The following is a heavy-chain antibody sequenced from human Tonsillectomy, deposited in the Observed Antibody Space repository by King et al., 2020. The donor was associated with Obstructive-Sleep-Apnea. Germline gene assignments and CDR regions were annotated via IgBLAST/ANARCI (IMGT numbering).Heavy chain of an antibody. CDR1: AYSISSGYY. CDR2: IYHSGRT. V-gene: IGHV4-38-2*02. Sequence: QLQESGPGLVKPSETLSLTCTVAAYSISSGYYWGWIRQPPGKGLEWIGSIYHSGRTYYSPPLKSRITLSVDTSKNQFSLELNSVTAADTAVYYCARADLDTAMITFDYWGQGTLVTVSS. CDR3: ARADLDTAMITFDY. J-gene: IGHJ4*02. D-gene: IGHD5-18*01.